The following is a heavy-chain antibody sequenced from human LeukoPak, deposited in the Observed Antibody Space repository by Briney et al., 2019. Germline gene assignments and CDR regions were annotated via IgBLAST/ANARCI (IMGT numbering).Heavy chain of an antibody. CDR1: GYTFTSYD. CDR2: MNPNSGNT. V-gene: IGHV1-8*01. CDR3: ARVSHSCSASCYGQNWFDP. J-gene: IGHJ5*02. D-gene: IGHD2-2*01. Sequence: ASVKVSCKASGYTFTSYDINWVRQATGQGLEWMGWMNPNSGNTGYAQKFQGRVTMTRNTSISTAYMELSSLGSEDTAVYYCARVSHSCSASCYGQNWFDPWGQGTLVTVSS.